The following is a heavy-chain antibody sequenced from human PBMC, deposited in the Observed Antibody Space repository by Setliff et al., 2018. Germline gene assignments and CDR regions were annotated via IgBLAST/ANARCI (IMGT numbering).Heavy chain of an antibody. CDR1: GGSFSEYY. J-gene: IGHJ4*02. CDR3: ARLKSGSLGGYVDY. V-gene: IGHV4-59*10. CDR2: IYTSGST. Sequence: SQTLSLPCAVYGGSFSEYYWSWVRQPTGKGLEWIGRIYTSGSTNYNPSLTSRVNISVDTSNKEFSLHLTSVTAADQAVYYCARLKSGSLGGYVDYWGQGTLVTVSS. D-gene: IGHD3-10*01.